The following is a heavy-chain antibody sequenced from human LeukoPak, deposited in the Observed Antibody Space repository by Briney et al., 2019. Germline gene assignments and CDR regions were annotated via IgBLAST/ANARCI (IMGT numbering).Heavy chain of an antibody. CDR3: AKTQLITMVRGVIGWFDP. CDR1: GFTFSSYG. CDR2: ISGSGGST. Sequence: GGTLRLSCAASGFTFSSYGMSWVRQAPGKGLEWVSAISGSGGSTYYADSVKGRFTISRDNSKNTLYLQMNSLRAEDTAVYYCAKTQLITMVRGVIGWFDPWGQGTLVTVSS. V-gene: IGHV3-23*01. J-gene: IGHJ5*02. D-gene: IGHD3-10*01.